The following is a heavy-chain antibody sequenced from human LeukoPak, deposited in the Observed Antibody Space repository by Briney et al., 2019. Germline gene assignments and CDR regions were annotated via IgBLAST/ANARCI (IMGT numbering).Heavy chain of an antibody. CDR3: ARSGYSYGRRWFDP. D-gene: IGHD5-18*01. V-gene: IGHV4-39*01. J-gene: IGHJ5*02. CDR1: GGSISSSSYY. Sequence: SETLSLTCTVSGGSISSSSYYWGWIRQPPGEGLEWIGSIYYSGSTYYNPSLKGRVTISVDTSKNQFSLKLSSVTAADTAVYYCARSGYSYGRRWFDPWGQGTLVTVSS. CDR2: IYYSGST.